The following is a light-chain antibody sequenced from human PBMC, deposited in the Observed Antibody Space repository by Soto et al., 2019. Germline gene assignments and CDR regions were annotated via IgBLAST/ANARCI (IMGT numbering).Light chain of an antibody. CDR2: DVS. CDR1: SSDVGAYNY. V-gene: IGLV2-14*01. Sequence: QSALTQPASVSGSPGQSITTSCTGTSSDVGAYNYVSWYQRHPGKAPKLIIYDVSDRPSGVSNRFSGSKSGTTASLTISGLQAEDEADYYCSSYTSSSTLYVFGTGTKLTVL. J-gene: IGLJ1*01. CDR3: SSYTSSSTLYV.